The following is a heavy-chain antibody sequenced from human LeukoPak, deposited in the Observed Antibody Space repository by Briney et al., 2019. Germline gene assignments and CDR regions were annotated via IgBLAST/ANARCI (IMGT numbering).Heavy chain of an antibody. CDR1: GFTFNNYW. CDR3: ARYCNGDTCDGALDL. Sequence: PGGFLRLSCAASGFTFNNYWIHWVRQVPGKDLVWVSRIDSDASRTNYADSVKGRFTISRDNVKNMVYLQMSSLTVEDTAVYYCARYCNGDTCDGALDLWGQGTLVTVSS. J-gene: IGHJ3*01. D-gene: IGHD2-15*01. V-gene: IGHV3-74*01. CDR2: IDSDASRT.